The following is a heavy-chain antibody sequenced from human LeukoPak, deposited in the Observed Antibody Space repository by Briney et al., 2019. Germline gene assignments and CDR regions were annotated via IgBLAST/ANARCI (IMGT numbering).Heavy chain of an antibody. CDR1: GYTFTSYY. V-gene: IGHV1-46*01. CDR3: AREPLGIAAAGWYYFDY. J-gene: IGHJ4*02. CDR2: INPSGGST. Sequence: GASVKVSCKASGYTFTSYYMHWVRQAPGQGLEWMGIINPSGGSTSYAQKFQGRVTMTRDTSTSTVYMELSSLRSEDTAVYYCAREPLGIAAAGWYYFDYWGQGTLVTVSS. D-gene: IGHD6-13*01.